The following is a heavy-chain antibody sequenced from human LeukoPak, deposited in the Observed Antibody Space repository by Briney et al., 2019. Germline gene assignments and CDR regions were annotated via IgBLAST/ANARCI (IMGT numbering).Heavy chain of an antibody. V-gene: IGHV3-66*01. J-gene: IGHJ3*02. D-gene: IGHD4-23*01. CDR1: GFTVSSNY. CDR2: IYSGGNT. Sequence: PGGSLRLSCAASGFTVSSNYMNWVRQAPGKGLEWVSLIYSGGNTYYADSVKGRFTISRDNSKNTLYLQMNSLRAEDTAVYYCARSIYGGADDGFDIWGQGTMVTVSS. CDR3: ARSIYGGADDGFDI.